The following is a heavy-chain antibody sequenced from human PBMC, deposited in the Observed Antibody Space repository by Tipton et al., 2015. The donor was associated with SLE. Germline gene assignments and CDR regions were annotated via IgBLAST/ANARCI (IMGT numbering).Heavy chain of an antibody. CDR2: INHSGST. CDR3: ARNRGSGRQATFEI. V-gene: IGHV4-34*01. CDR1: GGSFSGYY. J-gene: IGHJ3*02. Sequence: TLSLTCAVYGGSFSGYYWSWIRQPPGQGQEWIGEINHSGSTHYNPSLKRRLIISVDTSKNQMPLNLNSVTAADTTMYYCARNRGSGRQATFEIWGQWTMVTVPS. D-gene: IGHD2-15*01.